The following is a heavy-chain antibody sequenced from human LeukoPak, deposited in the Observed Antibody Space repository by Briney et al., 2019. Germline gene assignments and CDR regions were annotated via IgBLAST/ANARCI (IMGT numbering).Heavy chain of an antibody. J-gene: IGHJ4*02. D-gene: IGHD2-21*02. V-gene: IGHV3-43*02. CDR2: ISGDGGST. CDR3: AKDFGDPEGG. CDR1: GFTFDDYA. Sequence: PGGSLRLSCAASGFTFDDYAMHWVRQAPGKGLEWVSLISGDGGSTYYADSVKGRFTISRDNSKNSLYLQINSLGTEDTALYYCAKDFGDPEGGWGQGTLVTVSS.